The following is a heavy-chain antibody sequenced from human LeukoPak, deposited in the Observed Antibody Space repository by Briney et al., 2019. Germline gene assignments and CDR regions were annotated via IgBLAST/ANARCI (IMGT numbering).Heavy chain of an antibody. V-gene: IGHV4-34*01. CDR1: GGSFSDYY. CDR2: INHSGST. J-gene: IGHJ5*02. CDR3: ARGWFDP. Sequence: PSETLSLTCAVYGGSFSDYYWSWIRQPPGKGLEWIGEINHSGSTNYNPSLKSRVTISVDTSKNQFSLKLSSVTAADTAVYYCARGWFDPWGQGTLVTVSS.